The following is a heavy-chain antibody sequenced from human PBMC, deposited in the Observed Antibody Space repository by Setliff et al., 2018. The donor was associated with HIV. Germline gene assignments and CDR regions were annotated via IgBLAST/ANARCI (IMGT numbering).Heavy chain of an antibody. Sequence: SETLSLTCTVSGGSISSGGYYWSWIRQPPGKALEWLGYIYYSGSTYYNPSLKSRVTISVDTSQNQFSLKLSSGSAADTAVYYCASYRKAERWLQLGGNFDYWGQGTLVTVSS. CDR3: ASYRKAERWLQLGGNFDY. D-gene: IGHD5-12*01. CDR2: IYYSGST. J-gene: IGHJ4*02. V-gene: IGHV4-30-4*01. CDR1: GGSISSGGYY.